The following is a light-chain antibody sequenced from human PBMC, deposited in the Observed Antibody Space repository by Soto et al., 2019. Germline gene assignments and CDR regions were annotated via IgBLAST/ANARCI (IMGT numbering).Light chain of an antibody. CDR2: EVS. CDR3: GSYAGSTDWV. V-gene: IGLV2-8*01. CDR1: TSDVGGFNY. Sequence: QSALTQPPSASGSLGQSVTISCTGTTSDVGGFNYVSWYQQHPGKAPRLLIYEVSQRPSGVPDRFSGSKSGNTASLTVSGLQADDEADYYCGSYAGSTDWVFGGGTKVTVL. J-gene: IGLJ3*02.